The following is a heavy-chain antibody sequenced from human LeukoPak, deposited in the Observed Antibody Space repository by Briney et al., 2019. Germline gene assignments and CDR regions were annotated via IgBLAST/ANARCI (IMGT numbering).Heavy chain of an antibody. V-gene: IGHV3-64*01. CDR2: ISSNGGST. Sequence: GGSLRLSCAASGFTFSSYARHWVRQAPGKGLEYVSAISSNGGSTYYANSVKGRFTISRDNSKNTLYLQMGSLRAEDMAVYYCARDGKLQTYYDSSAPDWYFDLWGRGTLVTVSS. CDR3: ARDGKLQTYYDSSAPDWYFDL. J-gene: IGHJ2*01. CDR1: GFTFSSYA. D-gene: IGHD3-22*01.